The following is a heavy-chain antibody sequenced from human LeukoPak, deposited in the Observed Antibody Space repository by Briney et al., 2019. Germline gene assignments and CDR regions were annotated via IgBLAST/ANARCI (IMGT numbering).Heavy chain of an antibody. CDR1: GFTVSSNY. J-gene: IGHJ3*01. V-gene: IGHV3-53*01. CDR3: ARSSDNSDSSGFHRGAFDV. D-gene: IGHD3-22*01. Sequence: PGGSLRLSCAASGFTVSSNYMSWVRQAPGKGLEWVSGIYRDGSTFYTDSVKGRFTISRDNSKNTLYLQMNSLRAEDTAVYYCARSSDNSDSSGFHRGAFDVWGQGTMVTVSS. CDR2: IYRDGST.